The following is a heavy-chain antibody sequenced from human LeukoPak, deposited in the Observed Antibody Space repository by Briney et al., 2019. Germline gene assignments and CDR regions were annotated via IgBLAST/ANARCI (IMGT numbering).Heavy chain of an antibody. CDR3: ARDRYGDYSLGY. D-gene: IGHD4-17*01. V-gene: IGHV3-7*01. CDR1: GFTFSSYW. Sequence: GGSLRLSCAASGFTFSSYWMSWVRQAPGKGLEWVANIKKDGSEKYYVDSVKGRFTISRDNAKKSLYLQMNSLRAEDTAVYYCARDRYGDYSLGYWGQGTLVTVSS. CDR2: IKKDGSEK. J-gene: IGHJ4*02.